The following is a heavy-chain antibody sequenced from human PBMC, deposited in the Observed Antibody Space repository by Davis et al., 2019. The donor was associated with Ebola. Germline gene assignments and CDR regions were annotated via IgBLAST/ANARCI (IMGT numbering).Heavy chain of an antibody. CDR3: ARDPGAALLDH. J-gene: IGHJ4*02. CDR1: GDPFTTHA. V-gene: IGHV1-18*04. D-gene: IGHD6-6*01. Sequence: ASFKVSCNSSGDPFTTHAIIWVRQAPGQGLEWMGWMSNNNGNTNYAQKLKGRVTMTTDTSTSTAYMELRSLGSDDTAVYFCARDPGAALLDHWGQGTPVTVSS. CDR2: MSNNNGNT.